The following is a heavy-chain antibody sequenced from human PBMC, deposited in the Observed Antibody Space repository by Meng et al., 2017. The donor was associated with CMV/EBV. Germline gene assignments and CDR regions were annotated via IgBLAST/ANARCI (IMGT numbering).Heavy chain of an antibody. D-gene: IGHD3-10*01. J-gene: IGHJ4*02. CDR3: ASVQGLGVS. Sequence: QGQLQEPGPELVKPSQTLSLTCTVSGGSISSGSYYWSWIRQPAGKGLAWIGRIYTSGSTNYNPSLKSRVTISVDTSKNQFSLKLSSVTAADTAVYYCASVQGLGVSWGQGTLVTVSS. CDR2: IYTSGST. CDR1: GGSISSGSYY. V-gene: IGHV4-61*02.